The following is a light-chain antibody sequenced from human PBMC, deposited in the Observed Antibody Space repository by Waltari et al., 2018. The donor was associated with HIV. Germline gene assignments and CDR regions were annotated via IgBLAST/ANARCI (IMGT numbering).Light chain of an antibody. CDR1: SGSIGSNY. J-gene: IGLJ3*02. V-gene: IGLV6-57*01. CDR2: EDN. CDR3: QSYDTKTHWV. Sequence: NFMLTQPHSVSGSAGKTVTISCTRDSGSIGSNYVQWFQQRPGSSPRPLIFEDNQRPSWVSDRFSASIDSSSNSASLTISGLKTEDEGHYYCQSYDTKTHWVFGGGSKLTVL.